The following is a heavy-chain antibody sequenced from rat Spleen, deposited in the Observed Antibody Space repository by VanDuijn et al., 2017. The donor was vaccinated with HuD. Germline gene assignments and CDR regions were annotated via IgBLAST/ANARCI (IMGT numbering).Heavy chain of an antibody. V-gene: IGHV5-31*01. CDR3: AREASTTSYWYFDF. J-gene: IGHJ1*01. CDR2: ITNTGGST. Sequence: EVQLVESGGGLVQPGRSLKLSCVASGFTFNNYWMTWIRQAPGKGLEWVASITNTGGSTYYRDSVKGRFTISRDNAKSTLYLQMDSLRSEDTATYYCAREASTTSYWYFDFWGPGTMVTVSS. D-gene: IGHD1-10*01. CDR1: GFTFNNYW.